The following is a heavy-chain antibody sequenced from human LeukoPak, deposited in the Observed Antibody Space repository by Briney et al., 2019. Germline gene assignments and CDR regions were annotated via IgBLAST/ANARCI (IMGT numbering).Heavy chain of an antibody. CDR1: GGSISSHY. D-gene: IGHD3-16*01. J-gene: IGHJ4*02. V-gene: IGHV4-34*01. CDR3: AREGGPYRPLDY. Sequence: HPSETLSLTCTVSGGSISSHYWTWIRQPPGKGLEWIGEVNLQGSTNYNPSLMGRVAISVDTSENHVSLQLTSVTAADTAVYYCAREGGPYRPLDYSGQGTPVTVS. CDR2: VNLQGST.